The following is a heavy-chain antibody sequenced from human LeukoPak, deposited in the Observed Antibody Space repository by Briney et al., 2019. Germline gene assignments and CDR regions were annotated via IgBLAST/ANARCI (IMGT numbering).Heavy chain of an antibody. Sequence: HAGGSLRLSCAASRFTFSGFAMHWVRQAPAKRLEWMAVISSDGSNKFYPDSVKGRFIISRDNSKSTLYLQMSSLRAEDTAVYYCARDQTDASGPAGPWIWFGKYYYYGMDVWGQGTTVTVSS. J-gene: IGHJ6*02. CDR3: ARDQTDASGPAGPWIWFGKYYYYGMDV. D-gene: IGHD3-10*01. CDR2: ISSDGSNK. CDR1: RFTFSGFA. V-gene: IGHV3-30*04.